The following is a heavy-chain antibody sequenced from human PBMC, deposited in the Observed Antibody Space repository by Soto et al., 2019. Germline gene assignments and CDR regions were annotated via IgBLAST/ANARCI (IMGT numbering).Heavy chain of an antibody. Sequence: VQLVESGGGVVQPGRSLRLSCAASGFTFSDYAMHWVRQAPGKVLEWLAVVSHDGRNTHYADSVKGRFTISRDISKNTVSLEMTSLRAEDTAVYYCAKGGRQWLVTSDFNYWGQGALVTVSS. D-gene: IGHD6-19*01. CDR2: VSHDGRNT. V-gene: IGHV3-30*18. CDR3: AKGGRQWLVTSDFNY. J-gene: IGHJ4*02. CDR1: GFTFSDYA.